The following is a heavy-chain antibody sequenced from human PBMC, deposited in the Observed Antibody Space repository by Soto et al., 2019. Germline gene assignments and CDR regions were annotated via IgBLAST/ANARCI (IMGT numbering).Heavy chain of an antibody. CDR2: ISYDGSNK. J-gene: IGHJ5*02. D-gene: IGHD2-15*01. CDR1: GFTFSNYA. Sequence: GGSLRLSCAASGFTFSNYAIHWVRQAPGKGLEWVAVISYDGSNKYYADSVRGRFTISRDNSKNTLYLQMNLRTEDTAVYYCAREGVAAMGYNWFDPWGQGTLVTVSS. V-gene: IGHV3-30-3*01. CDR3: AREGVAAMGYNWFDP.